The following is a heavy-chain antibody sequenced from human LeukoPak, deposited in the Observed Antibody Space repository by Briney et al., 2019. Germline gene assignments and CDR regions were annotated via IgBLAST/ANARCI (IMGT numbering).Heavy chain of an antibody. D-gene: IGHD1-26*01. CDR1: GFRFTSYW. CDR3: ARFFGATSYYFDY. J-gene: IGHJ4*02. Sequence: GESLKMSCKGSGFRFTSYWIDWVRQMPGKGLEWMGIIHPGDSDTRYSPSFQGQVTISADKFISTAYLQWSSLKASDTAIYYCARFFGATSYYFDYWGRGTLVTVSS. CDR2: IHPGDSDT. V-gene: IGHV5-51*01.